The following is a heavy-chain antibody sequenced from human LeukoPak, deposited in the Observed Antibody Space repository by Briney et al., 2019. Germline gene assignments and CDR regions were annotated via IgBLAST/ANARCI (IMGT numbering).Heavy chain of an antibody. J-gene: IGHJ4*02. CDR2: ISSSSSYI. Sequence: GGSLRLSCAASGFTLSSYSMNWVRQAPGKGLEWVSSISSSSSYIHYTDSVKGRFAISRDNTKKSLYLQMNSLRAEDTAVYYCARDRYDRSGYYDYWGQGTLVTVSS. CDR3: ARDRYDRSGYYDY. D-gene: IGHD3-22*01. CDR1: GFTLSSYS. V-gene: IGHV3-21*01.